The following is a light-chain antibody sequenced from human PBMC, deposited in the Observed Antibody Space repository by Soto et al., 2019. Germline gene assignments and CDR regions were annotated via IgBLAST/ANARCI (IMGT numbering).Light chain of an antibody. CDR1: SSDVGGYNY. CDR3: TSYTTSYTQV. CDR2: EVS. Sequence: QSVLTQPASVSGSPGQSITISCTGTSSDVGGYNYVSWNQHHPGKAPKLMIYEVSNRPSGVSNRFSGSKSGNTASLTISGLQAEDEADYYCTSYTTSYTQVFGGGTKVTVL. J-gene: IGLJ3*02. V-gene: IGLV2-14*01.